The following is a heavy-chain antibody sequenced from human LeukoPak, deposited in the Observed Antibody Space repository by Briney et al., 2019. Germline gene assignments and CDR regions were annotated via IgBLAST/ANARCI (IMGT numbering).Heavy chain of an antibody. V-gene: IGHV3-7*05. CDR1: GFSFSNYW. J-gene: IGHJ5*02. D-gene: IGHD5-18*01. CDR3: ARGGKIHTYNWFDP. Sequence: GSLRLSCAGSGFSFSNYWMSWVRQAPGKGLQWVASIKEDGTETYSVDSVKGRFTISRDNTKKALYLQMNSLRAADTAVYYCARGGKIHTYNWFDPWGQGTLVTVSS. CDR2: IKEDGTET.